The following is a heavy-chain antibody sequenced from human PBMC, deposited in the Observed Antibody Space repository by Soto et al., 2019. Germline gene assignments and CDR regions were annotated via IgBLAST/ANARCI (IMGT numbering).Heavy chain of an antibody. J-gene: IGHJ6*03. V-gene: IGHV3-13*01. CDR2: IGTAGDT. Sequence: GGSLRLSCAASGFTFSSYDMHWVRQATGKGLEWVSAIGTAGDTYYPGSVKGRFTISRENAKNSLYLQMDSLRAGDTAGYYCARGPTEDYYMDVWGKGTTVTVSS. CDR3: ARGPTEDYYMDV. D-gene: IGHD4-17*01. CDR1: GFTFSSYD.